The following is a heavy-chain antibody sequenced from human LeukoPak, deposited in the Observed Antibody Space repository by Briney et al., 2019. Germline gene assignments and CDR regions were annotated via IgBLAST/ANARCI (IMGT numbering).Heavy chain of an antibody. CDR3: ARGVYITIFGVVKPDAFDI. CDR2: IYHSGST. J-gene: IGHJ3*02. D-gene: IGHD3-3*01. Sequence: SETLSLTCAVSGDSISSSNWWSWVRQPPGKGLEWIGEIYHSGSTNYNPSLKSRVTISVDKSKNQFSLKLSSVTAADTAVYYCARGVYITIFGVVKPDAFDIWGQGTMVTVSS. CDR1: GDSISSSNW. V-gene: IGHV4-4*02.